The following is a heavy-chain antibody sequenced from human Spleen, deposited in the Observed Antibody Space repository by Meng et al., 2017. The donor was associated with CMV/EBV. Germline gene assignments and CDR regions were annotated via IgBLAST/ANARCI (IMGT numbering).Heavy chain of an antibody. CDR1: GGSISSYY. D-gene: IGHD3-10*01. CDR3: ARWGLWFGELSFDY. CDR2: IYTSGST. Sequence: QLQLQESGPGMVKPSETLPLTCTVSGGSISSYYWSWIRQPAGKGLEWIGRIYTSGSTNYNPSLKSRVTMSVDTSKNQFSLKLSSVTDADTAVYYCARWGLWFGELSFDYWGQGTLVTVSS. V-gene: IGHV4-4*07. J-gene: IGHJ4*02.